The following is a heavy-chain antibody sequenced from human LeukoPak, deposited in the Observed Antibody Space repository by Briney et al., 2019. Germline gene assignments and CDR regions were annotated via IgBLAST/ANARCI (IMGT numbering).Heavy chain of an antibody. D-gene: IGHD3-22*01. V-gene: IGHV1-69*13. CDR3: ARGWYYYDSSGYYYALRY. J-gene: IGHJ4*02. CDR1: GGTVSSYA. CDR2: IIPIFGTA. Sequence: SVTVSCTASGGTVSSYAISWVRQAPGQGLEWMGGIIPIFGTANYAQKFQGRVTITADESTSTAYLELSSLRSEDTAVYYCARGWYYYDSSGYYYALRYWGQGTLVTVSS.